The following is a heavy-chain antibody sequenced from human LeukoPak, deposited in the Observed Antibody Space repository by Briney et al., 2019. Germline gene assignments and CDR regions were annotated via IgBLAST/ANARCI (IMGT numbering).Heavy chain of an antibody. CDR1: GYTFTSYG. D-gene: IGHD2-2*01. CDR2: ISAYNGNT. J-gene: IGHJ3*02. CDR3: ARYTAANDAFDI. V-gene: IGHV1-18*04. Sequence: ASVKVSCKASGYTFTSYGISWVRQAPGQGLEGMGWISAYNGNTNYAQKLQGRVTMTTDTSTSTAYMELRSLRSDDTAVYYCARYTAANDAFDIWGQGTMVTVSS.